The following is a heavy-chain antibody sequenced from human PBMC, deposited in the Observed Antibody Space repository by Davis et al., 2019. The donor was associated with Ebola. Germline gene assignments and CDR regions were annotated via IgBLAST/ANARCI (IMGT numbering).Heavy chain of an antibody. D-gene: IGHD5-18*01. CDR2: INTNTGNP. Sequence: ASVKVSCKASGYTFTSYAMNWVRQAPGQGLEWMGWINTNTGNPTYAQGFTGRFVFSLDTSVSTAYLQISSLKAEDTAVYYCARSYSYGSWFKSGLDHDAFDIWGQGTMVTVSS. J-gene: IGHJ3*02. CDR3: ARSYSYGSWFKSGLDHDAFDI. V-gene: IGHV7-4-1*02. CDR1: GYTFTSYA.